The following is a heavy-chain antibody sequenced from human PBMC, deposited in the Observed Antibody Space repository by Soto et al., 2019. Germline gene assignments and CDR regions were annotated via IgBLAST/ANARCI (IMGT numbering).Heavy chain of an antibody. CDR2: IYHSGST. CDR3: ARVGAVAGTGYYYYYYGMDV. CDR1: GGSISSSNW. Sequence: PSETLSLTCAVSGGSISSSNWWSWVHQPPGKGLEWIGEIYHSGSTNYNPSLKSRVTISVDKSKNQFSLKLSSVTAADTAVYYCARVGAVAGTGYYYYYYGMDVWGQGTTVTVSS. J-gene: IGHJ6*02. V-gene: IGHV4-4*02. D-gene: IGHD6-19*01.